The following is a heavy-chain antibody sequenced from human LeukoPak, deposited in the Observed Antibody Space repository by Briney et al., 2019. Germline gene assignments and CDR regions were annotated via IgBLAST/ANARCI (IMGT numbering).Heavy chain of an antibody. D-gene: IGHD2-15*01. V-gene: IGHV3-7*01. Sequence: GGSLRLSCAASGFTFSSYWMSWVRKAPGKGLEWVANIKQDGSEKYYVDSVKGRFTISRDNDKNSLYLQMNSLRAEDTAVYYCTRECGSCYACDAFDIWGQGTLVTVSS. CDR3: TRECGSCYACDAFDI. CDR1: GFTFSSYW. CDR2: IKQDGSEK. J-gene: IGHJ3*02.